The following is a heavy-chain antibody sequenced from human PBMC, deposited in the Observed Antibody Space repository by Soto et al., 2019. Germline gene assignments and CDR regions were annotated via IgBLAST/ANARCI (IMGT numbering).Heavy chain of an antibody. V-gene: IGHV4-59*01. Sequence: SETLSLTCTITGSTISTYYWRPIRQPTGKGLEWIGYIYYSGSTNYNPSLKSRVTISVDTSKNQFSLKLSSVTAADTAVYYCARVLFGRGNWFDPWGQGTLVTVS. CDR3: ARVLFGRGNWFDP. CDR2: IYYSGST. D-gene: IGHD3-3*01. J-gene: IGHJ5*02. CDR1: GSTISTYY.